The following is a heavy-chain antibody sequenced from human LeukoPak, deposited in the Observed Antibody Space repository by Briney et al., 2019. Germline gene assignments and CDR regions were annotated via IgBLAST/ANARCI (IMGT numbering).Heavy chain of an antibody. J-gene: IGHJ5*02. CDR3: ARDIAVAGYL. CDR2: ISYDGSNK. Sequence: GGSLRLSCAASGFTFSSYAMHWVRQAPGKALEWVAVISYDGSNKYYADSVKGRFTISRDNSKNTLYLQMNSLRAEDTAVYYCARDIAVAGYLWGQGTLVTVSS. CDR1: GFTFSSYA. D-gene: IGHD6-19*01. V-gene: IGHV3-30*04.